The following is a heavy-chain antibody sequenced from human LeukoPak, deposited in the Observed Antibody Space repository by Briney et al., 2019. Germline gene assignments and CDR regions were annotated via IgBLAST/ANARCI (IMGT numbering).Heavy chain of an antibody. CDR2: IKQDGSEK. D-gene: IGHD3-22*01. V-gene: IGHV3-7*01. Sequence: GGSLRLSYAASGFTFSSYWMSWVRQAPGKGLEWVANIKQDGSEKYYVDSVKGRFTISRDNAKNSLYLQMSSLRAEDTAVYYCARYTYDSSGYYAHLDYWGQGTLVTVSS. CDR1: GFTFSSYW. J-gene: IGHJ4*02. CDR3: ARYTYDSSGYYAHLDY.